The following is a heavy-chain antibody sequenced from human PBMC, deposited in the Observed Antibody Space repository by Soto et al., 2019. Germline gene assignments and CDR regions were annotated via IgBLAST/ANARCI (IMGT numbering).Heavy chain of an antibody. CDR2: ISAYNGNT. Sequence: QVQLVQSGAEVEKPGASVKVSCKASGYTFTNYGISWVRQAPGQGLEWMGWISAYNGNTNYAQKLQGRVTMTTDTSTSTAYMELRSLRSDDTAVYYCASSFTSSQWRYGMDVWGQGTTVTVSS. D-gene: IGHD2-2*01. J-gene: IGHJ6*02. CDR1: GYTFTNYG. CDR3: ASSFTSSQWRYGMDV. V-gene: IGHV1-18*01.